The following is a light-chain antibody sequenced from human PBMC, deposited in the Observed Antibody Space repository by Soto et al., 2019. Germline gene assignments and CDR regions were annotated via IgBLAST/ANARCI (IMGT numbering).Light chain of an antibody. V-gene: IGLV1-40*01. CDR1: SSNIGAGYD. J-gene: IGLJ1*01. Sequence: QSVLTQPPSVSGAPGQRVTISCTGSSSNIGAGYDVHWYQQLPGTAPKLLIYDNSNRPSGVPDRFSGSKSGTSASLAITGLNAEDEADYYCQSYDRSLSGSRVFGTGTQLTVL. CDR2: DNS. CDR3: QSYDRSLSGSRV.